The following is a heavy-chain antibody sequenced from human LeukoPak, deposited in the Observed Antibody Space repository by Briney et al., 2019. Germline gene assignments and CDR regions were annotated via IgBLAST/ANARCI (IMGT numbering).Heavy chain of an antibody. CDR1: GGSISSSSYY. CDR3: ARVSRVYFDY. J-gene: IGHJ4*02. D-gene: IGHD6-6*01. CDR2: IYYSAST. Sequence: SETLSLTCTVSGGSISSSSYYWGWIRQPPGKGLEWIGSIYYSASTYYNPSLKSRVTISVDTPKNQFSLKLSSVTAADTAVYYCARVSRVYFDYWGQGTLVTVSS. V-gene: IGHV4-39*07.